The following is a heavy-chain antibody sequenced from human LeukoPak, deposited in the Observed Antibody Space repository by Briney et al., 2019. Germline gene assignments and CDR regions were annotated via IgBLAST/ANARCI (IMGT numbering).Heavy chain of an antibody. CDR1: GYTFTSYG. J-gene: IGHJ3*02. D-gene: IGHD3-9*01. V-gene: IGHV1-18*01. CDR3: AREDDILTGYYADDAFDI. Sequence: ASAKVSCKASGYTFTSYGISWVRQAPGQGLEWMGWISAYNGNTNYAQKLQGRVTMTTDTSTSTAYMELRSLRSDDTAVYYCAREDDILTGYYADDAFDIWGQGTMVTVSS. CDR2: ISAYNGNT.